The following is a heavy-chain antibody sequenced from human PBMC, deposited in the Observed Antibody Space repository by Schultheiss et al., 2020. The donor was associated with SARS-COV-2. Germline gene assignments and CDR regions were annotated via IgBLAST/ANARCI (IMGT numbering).Heavy chain of an antibody. CDR1: GFAFSNSA. CDR2: IVGSGFDT. D-gene: IGHD1-26*01. J-gene: IGHJ4*02. V-gene: IGHV3-21*04. Sequence: AGSLRLSCAASGFAFSNSAMTWVRQAPGKGLEWVSGIVGSGFDTYYADSVKGRFTISRDNAKNSLYLQMNSLRAEDTAVYYCATDRVGPTTDFDHWGQGTLVTVSS. CDR3: ATDRVGPTTDFDH.